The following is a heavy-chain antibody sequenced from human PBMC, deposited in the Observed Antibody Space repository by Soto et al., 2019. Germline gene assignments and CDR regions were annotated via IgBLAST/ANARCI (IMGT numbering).Heavy chain of an antibody. CDR2: MNPNSGNT. CDR3: ARSYYDILTGYTKYYYYMDV. Sequence: QVQLVQSGAEVKKPGASVKVSCKASGYTFTSYDINWVRQATGQGLEWMGWMNPNSGNTGYAQKFQGRVTMTRNTSISTAYMELSSLRSEDTAVYYCARSYYDILTGYTKYYYYMDVWGKGTTVTVSS. V-gene: IGHV1-8*01. CDR1: GYTFTSYD. D-gene: IGHD3-9*01. J-gene: IGHJ6*03.